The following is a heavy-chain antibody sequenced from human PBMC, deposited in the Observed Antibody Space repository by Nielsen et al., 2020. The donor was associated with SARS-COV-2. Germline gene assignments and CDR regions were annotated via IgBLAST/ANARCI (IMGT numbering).Heavy chain of an antibody. CDR1: GVTFSSYG. V-gene: IGHV3-33*01. J-gene: IGHJ4*02. Sequence: GGSLRLSCAASGVTFSSYGMHWGRQAPGKGLEGVAVIWYDGSNKYYADSVKGRFTISRDNSKNTLYLQMNSLRAEDTAVYYCARDSDPYMIVEVGYFDYWGQGTLVTVSS. D-gene: IGHD3-22*01. CDR3: ARDSDPYMIVEVGYFDY. CDR2: IWYDGSNK.